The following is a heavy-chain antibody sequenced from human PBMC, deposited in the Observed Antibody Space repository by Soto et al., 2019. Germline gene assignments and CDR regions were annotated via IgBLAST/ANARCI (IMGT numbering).Heavy chain of an antibody. Sequence: EVQLLESGGGLVQPGGSLRLSCAASGFTFSSYAMSWVRQAPGKGLEWVSAISGSGGSTYYADSVKGRFTISRDNSKNTLYLQMNSLRAEDTAVYYCAKGSLYCGGDCSRYWYFELWGRGTLVTVSS. D-gene: IGHD2-21*01. J-gene: IGHJ2*01. CDR3: AKGSLYCGGDCSRYWYFEL. CDR1: GFTFSSYA. V-gene: IGHV3-23*01. CDR2: ISGSGGST.